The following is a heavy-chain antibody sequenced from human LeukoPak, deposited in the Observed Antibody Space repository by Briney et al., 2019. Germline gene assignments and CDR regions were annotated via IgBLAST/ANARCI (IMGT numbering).Heavy chain of an antibody. CDR1: GFTVSSNY. Sequence: GGSLRLSCAASGFTVSSNYMSWVRQAPGKGLEWVSVIFSGGSTYYADSVKGRFTISRDNSKNTLYLQMNSLRAEDTAVYYCARENDMGYCSGGRCYKGYNAMDVWGQGTTVTVCS. D-gene: IGHD2-15*01. V-gene: IGHV3-53*01. CDR2: IFSGGST. CDR3: ARENDMGYCSGGRCYKGYNAMDV. J-gene: IGHJ6*02.